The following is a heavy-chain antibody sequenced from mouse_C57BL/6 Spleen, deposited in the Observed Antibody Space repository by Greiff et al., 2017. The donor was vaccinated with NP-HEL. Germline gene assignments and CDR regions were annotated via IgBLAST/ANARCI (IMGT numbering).Heavy chain of an antibody. CDR3: AREPPSRTLVAMDY. V-gene: IGHV1-42*01. Sequence: EVQLQQSGPELVKPGASVKISCKASGYSFTGYYMNWVKQSPEKSLEWIGEINPSTGGTSYNQKFKAKATLTVDKSSSTAYMQLKSLTSEDSAVYYCAREPPSRTLVAMDYWGQGTSVTVSS. CDR2: INPSTGGT. CDR1: GYSFTGYY. J-gene: IGHJ4*01.